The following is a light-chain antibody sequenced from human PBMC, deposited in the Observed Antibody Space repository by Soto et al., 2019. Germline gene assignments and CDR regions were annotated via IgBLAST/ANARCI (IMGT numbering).Light chain of an antibody. V-gene: IGLV2-14*01. CDR2: EVS. J-gene: IGLJ1*01. Sequence: QSVLTQPPSVSWSPGQSITISCTGTSSDVGGYDYVSWYQLHPGKAPKLMVFEVSNRPSGVSYRFSGSKSGNTASLTISGLQAEDEADYFCSSYSISTAYLFGTGTKVTVL. CDR3: SSYSISTAYL. CDR1: SSDVGGYDY.